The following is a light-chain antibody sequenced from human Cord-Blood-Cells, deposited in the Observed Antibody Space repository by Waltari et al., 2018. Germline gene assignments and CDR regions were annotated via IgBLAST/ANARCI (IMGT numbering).Light chain of an antibody. J-gene: IGLJ1*01. CDR1: SMDAGSSTL. CDR3: CSYAGSSTYV. CDR2: EVS. Sequence: QSALPQPASVSGSPGQSLTISCTGTSMDAGSSTLASWYQQHPGKAPKLMIYEVSTRPSGVSNRFSGSKSGNTASLTISGLQAEDEADYYCCSYAGSSTYVFGTGTKVTVL. V-gene: IGLV2-23*02.